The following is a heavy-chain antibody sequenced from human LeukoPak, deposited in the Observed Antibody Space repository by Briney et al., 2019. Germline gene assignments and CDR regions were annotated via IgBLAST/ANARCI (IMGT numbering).Heavy chain of an antibody. CDR1: GGTFSSYT. Sequence: SVKVSCKASGGTFSSYTISWVRQAPGQGLEWMGRIIPILGIANYAQKFQGRVTITADKSTSTAYMELSSLRSEDTAVYYCARDTAGYNRNPRPYYYYGMDVWGQGTTVTVSS. CDR3: ARDTAGYNRNPRPYYYYGMDV. J-gene: IGHJ6*02. CDR2: IIPILGIA. V-gene: IGHV1-69*04. D-gene: IGHD1-14*01.